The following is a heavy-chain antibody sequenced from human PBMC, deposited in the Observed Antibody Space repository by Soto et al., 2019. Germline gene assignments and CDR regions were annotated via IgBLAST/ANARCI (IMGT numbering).Heavy chain of an antibody. D-gene: IGHD3-16*01. J-gene: IGHJ4*02. CDR3: AAEGKRGGNLGALDV. CDR2: SVPEEGEP. V-gene: IGHV1-24*01. Sequence: ASVKVSCKVPENTLTELTIDWLRQAPGKGLEWMGRSVPEEGEPIYPQKFQGRVSMTEDPSTDTAYMELTSLRFEDTAVYFCAAEGKRGGNLGALDVWGQGTLVTVPS. CDR1: ENTLTELT.